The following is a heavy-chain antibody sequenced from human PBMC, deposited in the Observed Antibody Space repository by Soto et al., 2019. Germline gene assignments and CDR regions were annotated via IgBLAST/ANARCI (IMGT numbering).Heavy chain of an antibody. CDR3: AKYATPMGFY. J-gene: IGHJ4*02. CDR1: GFTFSTYG. V-gene: IGHV3-30*18. CDR2: ISYDGSNK. Sequence: QVQLVESGGGVVQPGRSLRLSCAASGFTFSTYGMHWVRQAPGKGLEWVATISYDGSNKYYADSVKGRFTISRDNSKNTLYLQMNSLRAEDTAVYYCAKYATPMGFYWGQGTLVTVAS. D-gene: IGHD5-18*01.